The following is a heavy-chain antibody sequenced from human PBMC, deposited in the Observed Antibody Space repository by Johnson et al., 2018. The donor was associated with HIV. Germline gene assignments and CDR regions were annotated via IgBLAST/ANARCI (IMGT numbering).Heavy chain of an antibody. CDR3: ARVALVVYAFDI. CDR1: GFTFSNYG. D-gene: IGHD2-15*01. V-gene: IGHV3-NL1*01. J-gene: IGHJ3*02. CDR2: IYSGGST. Sequence: QMLLVESGGGVVQPGRSLRLSCAASGFTFSNYGMHWVRQTPGKGLEWVAVIYSGGSTYYADFVKGRFTISRDNSKNTLYLQMNSLRAEDTAVYYCARVALVVYAFDIWGQGTMVTVSS.